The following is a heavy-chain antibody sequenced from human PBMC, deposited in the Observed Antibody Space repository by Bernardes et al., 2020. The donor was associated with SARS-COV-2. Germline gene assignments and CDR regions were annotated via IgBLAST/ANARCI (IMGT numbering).Heavy chain of an antibody. J-gene: IGHJ4*02. V-gene: IGHV3-64*01. CDR2: ISSNGGST. CDR1: GFTFSSYA. Sequence: GWSLILSCAASGFTFSSYAMHWVRQAPGKGLEYVSAISSNGGSTYYANSVKGRFTISRDNSKNTLYLQMGSLRAEDMAVYYCARTYDYSNYLDYWGQGTLVTVSS. D-gene: IGHD4-4*01. CDR3: ARTYDYSNYLDY.